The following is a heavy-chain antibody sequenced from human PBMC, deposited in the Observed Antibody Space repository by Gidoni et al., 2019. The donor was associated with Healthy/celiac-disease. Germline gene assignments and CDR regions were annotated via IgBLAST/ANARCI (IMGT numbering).Heavy chain of an antibody. CDR3: ARDDSRPTVTPPGVFDY. J-gene: IGHJ4*02. V-gene: IGHV3-7*01. Sequence: EVQLVESGGGLVQPGGSLRLACAASGFTVSSYWMSWVRQAPGKGLAWVANIKQDGSEKYYVDSVKGRFTISRDNAKNSLYLQMNSLRAEDTAVYYCARDDSRPTVTPPGVFDYWGQGTLVTVSS. D-gene: IGHD6-13*01. CDR1: GFTVSSYW. CDR2: IKQDGSEK.